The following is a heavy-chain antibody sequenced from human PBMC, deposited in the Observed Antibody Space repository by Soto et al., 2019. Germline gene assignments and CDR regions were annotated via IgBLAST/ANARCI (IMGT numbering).Heavy chain of an antibody. V-gene: IGHV3-23*01. CDR3: AKVLAEPGTGGDWFDP. D-gene: IGHD6-13*01. CDR2: ISGTGYTT. Sequence: GGSLRLSCAASGFTFSSYSMSWVRQAPGKGLEWVSAISGTGYTTYYADSVKGRFTFSRDNSKNTLYLQMNSLRAEDTALYYCAKVLAEPGTGGDWFDPWGQGTRVTVSS. CDR1: GFTFSSYS. J-gene: IGHJ5*02.